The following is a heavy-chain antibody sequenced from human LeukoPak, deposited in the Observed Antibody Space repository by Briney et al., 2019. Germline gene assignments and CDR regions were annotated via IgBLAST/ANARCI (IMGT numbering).Heavy chain of an antibody. V-gene: IGHV3-7*03. CDR1: GFTFSSYS. D-gene: IGHD3/OR15-3a*01. Sequence: GGSLRLSCAASGFTFSSYSMNWVRQVPGQGLEWVANIKQDGSEKFYVASVKGRFTISRDNGKSPLYLQMNSLRAEDTALYYCATSYDMGWLIGYWGQGTLVTVSS. J-gene: IGHJ4*02. CDR2: IKQDGSEK. CDR3: ATSYDMGWLIGY.